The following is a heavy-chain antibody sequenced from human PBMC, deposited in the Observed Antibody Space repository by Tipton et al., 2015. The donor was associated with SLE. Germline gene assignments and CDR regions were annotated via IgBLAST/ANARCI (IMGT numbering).Heavy chain of an antibody. CDR3: AKGLSGGFDS. Sequence: TLSLTCAVHGGSFSGYYWNWIRQPPGKGLEWIGKINHSGSTNYNPSLKSRVTISIDRSKKQFSLRLNSVTAADSAAYYCAKGLSGGFDSWGQGTLATVSS. D-gene: IGHD3-10*01. CDR1: GGSFSGYY. V-gene: IGHV4-34*01. J-gene: IGHJ4*02. CDR2: INHSGST.